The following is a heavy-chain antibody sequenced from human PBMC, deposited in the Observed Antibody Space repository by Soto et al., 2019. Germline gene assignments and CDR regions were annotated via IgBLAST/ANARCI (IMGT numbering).Heavy chain of an antibody. V-gene: IGHV1-69*13. CDR2: IIPIFGTA. J-gene: IGHJ3*02. D-gene: IGHD3-22*01. Sequence: SVKVSFKASGGTFSSYAISWVRQAPGQGLEWMGGIIPIFGTANYAQKFQGRVTITADESTSTAYMELSSLRSEDTAVYYCASEAYYDSSGYYAGDDAFDIWGQGTMVTVSS. CDR3: ASEAYYDSSGYYAGDDAFDI. CDR1: GGTFSSYA.